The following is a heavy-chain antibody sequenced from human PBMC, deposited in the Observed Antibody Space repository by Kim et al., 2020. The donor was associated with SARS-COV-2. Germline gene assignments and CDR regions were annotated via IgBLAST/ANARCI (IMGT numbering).Heavy chain of an antibody. CDR1: GFSFSNYS. CDR3: ARATELSTFCELVYGYYG. Sequence: GGSLRLSCSGSGFSFSNYSMNWVRQAPGKGLEWVSYISSNSSSIYYADSVKGRFTTLRDNAKNSLYLLMNNVRDEDTAVYYCARATELSTFCELVYGYYG. CDR2: ISSNSSSI. D-gene: IGHD3-16*02. J-gene: IGHJ6*01. V-gene: IGHV3-48*02.